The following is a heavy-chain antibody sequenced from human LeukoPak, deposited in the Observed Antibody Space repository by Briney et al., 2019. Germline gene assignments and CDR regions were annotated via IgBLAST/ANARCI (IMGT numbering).Heavy chain of an antibody. V-gene: IGHV3-30*03. CDR1: GFTFSSYG. CDR2: ISYDGSNK. Sequence: PGRSLRLSRAASGFTFSSYGMHWVRQAPGKGLEWVAVISYDGSNKYYADSVKGRFTISRDNSKNTLYLQMNSLRAEDTAVYYCAADPFDYWGQGTLVTVSS. J-gene: IGHJ4*02. CDR3: AADPFDY.